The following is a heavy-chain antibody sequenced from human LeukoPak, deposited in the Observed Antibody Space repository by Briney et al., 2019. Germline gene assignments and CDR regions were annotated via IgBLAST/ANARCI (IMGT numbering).Heavy chain of an antibody. CDR1: GFIFSSYG. D-gene: IGHD6-19*01. Sequence: GRSLRLSCAASGFIFSSYGMHWVRQAPGKGLEWVAVISYDGSNKYYADSVKGRFTISRDNSKNTLYLQMNSLRAEDTAVYYCASPVRLGVSGWYGMDVWGQGTTVTVSS. CDR2: ISYDGSNK. V-gene: IGHV3-30*03. CDR3: ASPVRLGVSGWYGMDV. J-gene: IGHJ6*02.